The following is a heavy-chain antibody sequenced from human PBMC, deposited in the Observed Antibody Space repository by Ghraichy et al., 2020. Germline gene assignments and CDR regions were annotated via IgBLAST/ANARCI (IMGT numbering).Heavy chain of an antibody. CDR1: GFTFSSSW. CDR3: TSDRGSI. V-gene: IGHV3-7*01. Sequence: ETLSLTCAASGFTFSSSWMRWVRQAPGKWLEWVASIKEDGSEEYYVDSVKGRFTISRDNAKNSLHLQMNSLRAEDTALYYCTSDRGSIWGQGTLVTVSS. CDR2: IKEDGSEE. D-gene: IGHD6-13*01. J-gene: IGHJ4*02.